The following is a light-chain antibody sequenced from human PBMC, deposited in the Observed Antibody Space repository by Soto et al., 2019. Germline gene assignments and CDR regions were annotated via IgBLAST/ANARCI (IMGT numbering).Light chain of an antibody. CDR2: DAS. V-gene: IGKV3-11*01. Sequence: EIVLIQSPATLSLSPGERATLSCRASHSVGSYLAWYQHKPGQAPRLLISDASNRATGIPARFSGSGSETDFTLTISSLEPEDSAVYYCQQRSNWPSLTFGGGTKVEIK. CDR3: QQRSNWPSLT. CDR1: HSVGSY. J-gene: IGKJ4*01.